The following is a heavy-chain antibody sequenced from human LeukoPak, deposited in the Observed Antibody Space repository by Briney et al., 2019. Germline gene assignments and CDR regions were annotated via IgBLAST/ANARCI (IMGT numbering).Heavy chain of an antibody. J-gene: IGHJ4*02. CDR2: ISYDGSNK. CDR1: GFTFSNFG. V-gene: IGHV3-30-3*01. CDR3: ARDPYQLPLYYFDY. Sequence: PGGSLRLSCAASGFTFSNFGIHWVRQAPGKGLEWVAVISYDGSNKYYADSVKGRFTISRDNSKNTLSLQMNSLRSEDTAVYYCARDPYQLPLYYFDYWGQGTLVTVSS. D-gene: IGHD2-2*01.